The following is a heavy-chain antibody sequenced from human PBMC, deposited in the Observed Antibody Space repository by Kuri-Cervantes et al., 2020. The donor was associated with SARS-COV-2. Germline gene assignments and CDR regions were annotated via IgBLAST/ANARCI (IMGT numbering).Heavy chain of an antibody. Sequence: SGVTLTIPTQTLTLICTFSGFSLSTSGMRVSWIRQPPGKALEWLARIDWDDDKIYSTSLKTRLTISKDTSKNQVVLTMTNMDPVDTATYYWAHWGRSDYYYYMDVWGKGTTVTVSS. CDR1: GFSLSTSGMR. CDR3: AHWGRSDYYYYMDV. CDR2: IDWDDDK. V-gene: IGHV2-70D*14. D-gene: IGHD7-27*01. J-gene: IGHJ6*03.